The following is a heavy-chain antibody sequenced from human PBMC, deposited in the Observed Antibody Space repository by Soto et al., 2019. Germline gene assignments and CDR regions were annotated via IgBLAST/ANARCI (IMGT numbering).Heavy chain of an antibody. D-gene: IGHD3-10*01. CDR2: ISYDGSNK. J-gene: IGHJ4*02. CDR1: GFTFSSYA. CDR3: AFGWPFEY. V-gene: IGHV3-30-3*01. Sequence: GGSLRLSCAASGFTFSSYAMHWVRQAPGKGLEWVAVISYDGSNKYYADSVKGRFTISRDNAKNTLYLQMNSLRPENTAVYYYAFGWPFEYWGQGTPVTVSS.